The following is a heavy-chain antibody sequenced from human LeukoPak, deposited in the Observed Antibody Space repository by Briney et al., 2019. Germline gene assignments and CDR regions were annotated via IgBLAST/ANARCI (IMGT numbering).Heavy chain of an antibody. CDR1: GFSISHYA. D-gene: IGHD3-3*01. CDR2: IRSKTHGGTT. V-gene: IGHV3-49*04. CDR3: TRDGIPETNWSGYYIDY. Sequence: GGSLRLSCSVAASGFSISHYAMNWVRQAPGKGLEWVGFIRSKTHGGTTEFAAPVKDRFSISRDDSKRIAYLQMNSLKTEDTAVYYCTRDGIPETNWSGYYIDYWGQGTLVTVSS. J-gene: IGHJ4*02.